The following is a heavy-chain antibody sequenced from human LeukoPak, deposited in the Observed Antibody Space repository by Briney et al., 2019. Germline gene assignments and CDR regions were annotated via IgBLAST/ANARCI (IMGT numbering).Heavy chain of an antibody. D-gene: IGHD6-13*01. CDR1: GYTFTSYY. CDR2: INPSGVST. CDR3: ARDLIAAAGPNFDY. J-gene: IGHJ4*02. Sequence: ASVTVSCTASGYTFTSYYMQWVRQAPGQGLEWMGIINPSGVSTSYAQKFQGRVTMTRDTSTSTVYMELSSLRSEDTAVYYCARDLIAAAGPNFDYWGQGTLVTVSS. V-gene: IGHV1-46*01.